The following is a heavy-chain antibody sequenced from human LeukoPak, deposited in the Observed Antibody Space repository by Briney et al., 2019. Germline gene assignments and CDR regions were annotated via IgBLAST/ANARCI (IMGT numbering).Heavy chain of an antibody. V-gene: IGHV3-20*04. CDR1: GFRFDGYG. Sequence: GGSLRLSCAASGFRFDGYGMSWVRQAPGKGLEWVSAINWNGGRTAYADSVKGRFTISRDNAENSLYLQVNSLRAEDTALYYCARMTYCYERSVGYFDFWGQGTLVTVSS. CDR3: ARMTYCYERSVGYFDF. CDR2: INWNGGRT. D-gene: IGHD3-22*01. J-gene: IGHJ4*02.